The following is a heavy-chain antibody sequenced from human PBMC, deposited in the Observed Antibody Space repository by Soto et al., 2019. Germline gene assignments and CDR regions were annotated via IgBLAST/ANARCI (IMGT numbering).Heavy chain of an antibody. D-gene: IGHD2-15*01. J-gene: IGHJ4*02. CDR1: GGSIYRSGYY. Sequence: PSETLSLTCTVSGGSIYRSGYYWGWIRQPPGRGLEWTGNIDYNGVTYSNPSLKSRVTISRDTSKNQFSLKLTSVTAADTALYYCGKVLVGATGHTDSDSWGPGTLVTV. CDR3: GKVLVGATGHTDSDS. CDR2: IDYNGVT. V-gene: IGHV4-39*01.